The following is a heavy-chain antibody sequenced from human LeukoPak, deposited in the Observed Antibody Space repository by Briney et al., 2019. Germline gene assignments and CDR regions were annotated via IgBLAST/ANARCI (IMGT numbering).Heavy chain of an antibody. D-gene: IGHD1-26*01. Sequence: GGSLRLSCAASGFTFSDYYMSWIRQAPGKGLEWVSYISSSGSTKYYADSVKGRFTISRDSAKNSLYLQMNSLRAEDTAVYYCARVSSGSYSLDYWGQGTLVTVSS. CDR3: ARVSSGSYSLDY. CDR2: ISSSGSTK. CDR1: GFTFSDYY. J-gene: IGHJ4*02. V-gene: IGHV3-11*01.